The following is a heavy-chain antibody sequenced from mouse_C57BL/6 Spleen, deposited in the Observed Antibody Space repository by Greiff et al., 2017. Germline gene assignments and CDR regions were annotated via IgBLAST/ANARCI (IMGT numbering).Heavy chain of an antibody. CDR2: ISNGGGST. CDR1: GFTFSDYY. CDR3: ARRDYYGSSYDAY. Sequence: DVMLVESGGGLVQPGGSLKLSCAASGFTFSDYYMYWVRQTPEKRLEWVAYISNGGGSTYYPDTVKGRVTISRDNAKNTLYLQMSRLKSEDTAMYYCARRDYYGSSYDAYWGQGTLVTVSA. D-gene: IGHD1-1*01. J-gene: IGHJ3*01. V-gene: IGHV5-12*01.